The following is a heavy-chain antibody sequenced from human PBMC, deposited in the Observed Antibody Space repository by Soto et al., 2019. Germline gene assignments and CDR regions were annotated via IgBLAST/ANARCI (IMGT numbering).Heavy chain of an antibody. J-gene: IGHJ2*01. CDR3: ARVASIAAAGTDYWYFDL. D-gene: IGHD6-13*01. CDR2: INPNSGGT. V-gene: IGHV1-2*04. Sequence: ASVKVSCKASRYTFTGYYMHWVRQAPGQGLEWMGWINPNSGGTNYAQKFQGWVTMTRDTSISTAYMELSSLRSEDTAVYYCARVASIAAAGTDYWYFDLWGRGTLVTVSS. CDR1: RYTFTGYY.